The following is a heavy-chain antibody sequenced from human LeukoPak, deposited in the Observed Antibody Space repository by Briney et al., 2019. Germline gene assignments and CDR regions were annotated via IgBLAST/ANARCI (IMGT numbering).Heavy chain of an antibody. CDR2: VYHGGSS. CDR1: AYSISSGFY. Sequence: SETLSLTCTVSAYSISSGFYWGWIRQPPGKGLERIGNVYHGGSSYYNPSLKSRVTISVDTSKNQFSLNLYSVTAADTAVYYCARRVGSSDCFDYWGQGTLVTVSS. V-gene: IGHV4-38-2*02. CDR3: ARRVGSSDCFDY. J-gene: IGHJ4*02. D-gene: IGHD6-6*01.